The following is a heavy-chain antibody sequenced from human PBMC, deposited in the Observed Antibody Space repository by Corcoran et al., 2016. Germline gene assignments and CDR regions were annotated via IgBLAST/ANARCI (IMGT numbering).Heavy chain of an antibody. CDR2: INHSGST. J-gene: IGHJ5*02. D-gene: IGHD6-13*01. CDR3: ARGRRFVPRQQLGRGWFDP. V-gene: IGHV4-34*01. CDR1: GGSFSGYY. Sequence: QVQLQQWGAGLLKPSETLSLTCAVYGGSFSGYYWSWIRQPPGKGLEWIGEINHSGSTNYNPSLKRRVTISVDTSKNQFSLKLSSVTAADTAVYYGARGRRFVPRQQLGRGWFDPWGQGTLVTVSS.